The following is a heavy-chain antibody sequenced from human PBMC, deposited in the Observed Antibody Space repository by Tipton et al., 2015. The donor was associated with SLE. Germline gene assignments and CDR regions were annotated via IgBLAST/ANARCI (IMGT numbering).Heavy chain of an antibody. D-gene: IGHD4-11*01. J-gene: IGHJ3*02. CDR2: IYTSGST. V-gene: IGHV4-30-4*01. CDR3: ARGDYSEDAFDI. CDR1: GGSISSGDYY. Sequence: LRLSCTVSGGSISSGDYYWSWIRQPPGKGLEWIGYIYTSGSTNYNPSLKSRVTISVDTSKNQFSLKLSSVTAADTAVYYCARGDYSEDAFDIWGQGTMVTVSS.